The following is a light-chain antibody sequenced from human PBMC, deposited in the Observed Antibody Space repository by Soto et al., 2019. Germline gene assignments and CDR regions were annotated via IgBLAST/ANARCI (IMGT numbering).Light chain of an antibody. CDR3: SSYTSSTTPLYV. CDR2: DVS. V-gene: IGLV2-14*01. CDR1: SSDVGAYDY. J-gene: IGLJ1*01. Sequence: QSALTQPASVSGSPGQSIAISRTGTSSDVGAYDYVSWYQQHPGKAPKLMIYDVSNRPSGVSSRFSGSKSGNTASLTISGLQAEDEADYYCSSYTSSTTPLYVFGTGTNVTVL.